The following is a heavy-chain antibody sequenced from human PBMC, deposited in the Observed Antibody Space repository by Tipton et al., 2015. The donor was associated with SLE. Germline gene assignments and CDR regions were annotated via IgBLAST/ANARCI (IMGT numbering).Heavy chain of an antibody. D-gene: IGHD1-14*01. V-gene: IGHV3-13*01. Sequence: SLRLSCAASGFSLSTYDMHWVRQATGKGLEWVSYIGTAGDTLYPDSVKGRFAITRENAKNSLYLQMSSLKAEDTAVYYCTTEHPGADIFDIWGQGTMVTVSS. CDR2: IGTAGDT. CDR3: TTEHPGADIFDI. J-gene: IGHJ3*02. CDR1: GFSLSTYD.